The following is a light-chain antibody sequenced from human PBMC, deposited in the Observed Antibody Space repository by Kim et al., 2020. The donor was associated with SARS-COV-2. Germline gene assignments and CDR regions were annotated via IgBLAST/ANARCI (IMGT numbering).Light chain of an antibody. CDR2: RDS. Sequence: SVALGQTASITCGGKIIESKNVHWYQQKPGQAPVLVIYRDSHRPSGIPGRFSGSNSRNTATLTINRVQAGDEADYYCQVWDSSTYVFGPGTKVTVL. J-gene: IGLJ1*01. V-gene: IGLV3-9*01. CDR1: IIESKN. CDR3: QVWDSSTYV.